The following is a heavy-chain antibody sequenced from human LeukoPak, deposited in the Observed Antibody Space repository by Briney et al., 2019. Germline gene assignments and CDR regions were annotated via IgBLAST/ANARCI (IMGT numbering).Heavy chain of an antibody. CDR2: INPDSGAT. Sequence: GASVKVSCKASGYTFTGYYMLWVRQAPGQGLEWMGWINPDSGATNYAQKFQGRVTTTRDTSISTAYMELSRLRSDDTAVYYCARGYCSGGSCYFDGYMDVWGKGTTVTISS. D-gene: IGHD2-15*01. CDR1: GYTFTGYY. CDR3: ARGYCSGGSCYFDGYMDV. V-gene: IGHV1-2*02. J-gene: IGHJ6*03.